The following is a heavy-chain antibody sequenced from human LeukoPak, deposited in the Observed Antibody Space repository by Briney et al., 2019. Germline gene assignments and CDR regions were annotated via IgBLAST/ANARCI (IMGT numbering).Heavy chain of an antibody. CDR2: FDPEDGET. V-gene: IGHV1-24*01. J-gene: IGHJ4*02. D-gene: IGHD1-26*01. CDR1: GYTLTELS. CDR3: ATCTGGSCPLDY. Sequence: ASVKVSCKVSGYTLTELSMHWVRQAPGKGLEWMGGFDPEDGETIYAQKFQGRVTMTEDTSTDTAYMELSSLRSEDTAVYYCATCTGGSCPLDYWGQGTLVTVSS.